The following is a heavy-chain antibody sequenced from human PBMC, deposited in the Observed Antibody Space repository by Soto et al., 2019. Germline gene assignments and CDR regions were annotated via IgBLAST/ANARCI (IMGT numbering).Heavy chain of an antibody. J-gene: IGHJ4*02. V-gene: IGHV4-39*01. CDR2: IYYSGST. CDR3: ARHVGIWGSYLDY. D-gene: IGHD3-16*02. CDR1: GGSISSSSYY. Sequence: PSETLSLTCTVSGGSISSSSYYWGWIRQPPGKGLEWIGSIYYSGSTYYNPSLKSRVTISVDTSKNQFSLKLSSVTAADTAVYYCARHVGIWGSYLDYWRQGTLVTVSS.